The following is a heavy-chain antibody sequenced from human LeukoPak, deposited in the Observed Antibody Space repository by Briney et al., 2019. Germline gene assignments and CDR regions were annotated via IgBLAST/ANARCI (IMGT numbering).Heavy chain of an antibody. CDR1: GFTVSSNY. Sequence: GGSLRLSCAASGFTVSSNYMSWVRQAPGKGLEWVSVIYSGGSTYYADSVKGRFTISRDNSKSTLYLQMNSLRAEDTAVYYCARGTHRSSSLFDIWGQGTMVTVSS. CDR3: ARGTHRSSSLFDI. D-gene: IGHD6-13*01. CDR2: IYSGGST. J-gene: IGHJ3*02. V-gene: IGHV3-53*01.